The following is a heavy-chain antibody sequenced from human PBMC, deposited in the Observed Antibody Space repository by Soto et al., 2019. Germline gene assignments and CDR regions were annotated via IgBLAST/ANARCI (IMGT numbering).Heavy chain of an antibody. CDR3: ARGGGDGYTIVFVY. Sequence: PSETLSLTCTVSGGSISSSSYYWGWFRQPPGKGLEWIGSIYYSGSTYYNPSLKSRVTISVDTSKNQFSLKLSSVTAADTAVYYCARGGGDGYTIVFVYWGQGTLVTVSS. CDR2: IYYSGST. D-gene: IGHD5-12*01. J-gene: IGHJ4*02. CDR1: GGSISSSSYY. V-gene: IGHV4-39*07.